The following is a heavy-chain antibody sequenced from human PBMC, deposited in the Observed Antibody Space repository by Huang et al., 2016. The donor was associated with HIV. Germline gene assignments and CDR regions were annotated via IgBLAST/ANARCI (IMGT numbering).Heavy chain of an antibody. D-gene: IGHD5-12*01. Sequence: QVQLQESGPGLVKPSETLSPTCTVSGDSITNHYWVWMRQPPGKGLEWIGSVHHRGSTNSNPSLKSRVTISVDTSRNQFSLMLSSVTAADTAVYYCARDRRLPIVPSDYWGRGTLVTVSS. CDR2: VHHRGST. CDR3: ARDRRLPIVPSDY. V-gene: IGHV4-59*11. CDR1: GDSITNHY. J-gene: IGHJ4*02.